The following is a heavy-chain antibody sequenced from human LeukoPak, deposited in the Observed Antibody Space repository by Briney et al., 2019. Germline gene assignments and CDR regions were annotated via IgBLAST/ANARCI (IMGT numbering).Heavy chain of an antibody. V-gene: IGHV3-30-3*01. CDR2: ISYDGSNK. CDR1: GFTFSSYA. Sequence: PGGSLRLSCAASGFTFSSYAMHWVRQAPGKGLEWVAVISYDGSNKYYADSVKGRFTISRDNSKNTLYLQMNSLRAEDTAVYYCARPRGTFHDYGDPHDAFDIWGQGTMVTVSS. D-gene: IGHD4-17*01. J-gene: IGHJ3*02. CDR3: ARPRGTFHDYGDPHDAFDI.